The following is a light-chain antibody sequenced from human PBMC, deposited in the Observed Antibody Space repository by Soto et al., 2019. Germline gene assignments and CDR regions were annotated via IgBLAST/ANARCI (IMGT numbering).Light chain of an antibody. J-gene: IGLJ2*01. V-gene: IGLV2-14*01. Sequence: QSALTQPASVSGSPGQSITISCTGTSSDVGGYNYVSWYQQHPGKAPKLMIYEVSNRPSGVSNRFSSSKSGNTASLTISGLQAEDEADYYCSSYTSSSTLYVVFGGGTKVTVL. CDR2: EVS. CDR1: SSDVGGYNY. CDR3: SSYTSSSTLYVV.